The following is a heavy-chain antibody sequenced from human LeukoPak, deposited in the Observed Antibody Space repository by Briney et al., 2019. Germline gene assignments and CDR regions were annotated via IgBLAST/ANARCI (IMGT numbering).Heavy chain of an antibody. J-gene: IGHJ4*02. V-gene: IGHV1-69*04. CDR3: AAALYIGQLLSAFDF. CDR2: IIPIVDET. Sequence: GASVKVSCKASGDTFKSYGISWVRQAPGQGLEWMGRIIPIVDETDYTQKFQGRVTFTADKSTSTAYTELSGLTSEDTAVYYCAAALYIGQLLSAFDFWGQGTPVIVSS. D-gene: IGHD3-10*01. CDR1: GDTFKSYG.